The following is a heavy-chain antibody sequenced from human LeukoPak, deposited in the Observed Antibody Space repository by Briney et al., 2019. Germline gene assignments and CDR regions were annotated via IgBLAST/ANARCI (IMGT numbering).Heavy chain of an antibody. D-gene: IGHD3-10*01. CDR1: GASISNYY. J-gene: IGHJ3*02. V-gene: IGHV4-59*01. Sequence: SETLSLTCTVSGASISNYYWSWIRQSPGKGLEWIGYIYYSGSTNYNPSLKSRVTISVDTSKNQFSLKLSSVTAADTAVYYCARETLRSTIVRDAFDIWGQGTMVTVSS. CDR2: IYYSGST. CDR3: ARETLRSTIVRDAFDI.